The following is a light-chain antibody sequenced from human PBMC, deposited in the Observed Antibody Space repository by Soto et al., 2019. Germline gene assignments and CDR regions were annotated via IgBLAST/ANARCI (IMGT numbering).Light chain of an antibody. CDR1: QSISSW. CDR2: DHS. J-gene: IGKJ1*01. Sequence: DIQMTQSPSTLSASVGDRVTSTCRASQSISSWLAWYQQKPGKAPKLMLYDHSSLESGVPARLSGSGSGTEVTLIIGSLLPDDFATYYFQQYNSYSRAFGQRTKVEIK. CDR3: QQYNSYSRA. V-gene: IGKV1-5*01.